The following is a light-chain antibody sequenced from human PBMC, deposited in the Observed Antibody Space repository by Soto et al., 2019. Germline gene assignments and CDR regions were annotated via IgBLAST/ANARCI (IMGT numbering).Light chain of an antibody. Sequence: EIVLTQSPAILSLSPGERAALSCRASQSISTSLAWYQQKPGQAPRLVISDATNRATGIPARFSGSGSGTDFTLTISSLEPEDFAVYYCQHRNNWPPGATFGGGTKVEIK. CDR3: QHRNNWPPGAT. CDR1: QSISTS. V-gene: IGKV3-11*01. J-gene: IGKJ4*01. CDR2: DAT.